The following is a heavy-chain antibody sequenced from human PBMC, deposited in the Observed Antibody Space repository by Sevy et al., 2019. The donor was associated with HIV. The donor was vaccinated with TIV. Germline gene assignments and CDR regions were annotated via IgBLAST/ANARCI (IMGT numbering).Heavy chain of an antibody. J-gene: IGHJ3*02. CDR3: ARGFCGGDCYYDAFDI. Sequence: GGSLRLSCAASGFTFSSYWMSWVRPAPGKGLEWVANIKQDGSEKHYVDSVKGRFTISRDNAKNSPYLQMNSLRAEDTAVYYCARGFCGGDCYYDAFDIWGQGTMVTVSS. CDR1: GFTFSSYW. D-gene: IGHD2-21*02. CDR2: IKQDGSEK. V-gene: IGHV3-7*01.